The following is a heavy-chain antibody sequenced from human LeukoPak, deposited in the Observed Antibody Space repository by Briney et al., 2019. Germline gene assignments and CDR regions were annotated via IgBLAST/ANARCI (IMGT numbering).Heavy chain of an antibody. V-gene: IGHV4-34*01. J-gene: IGHJ4*02. CDR2: INHSGST. CDR3: ARHPFATPFDY. D-gene: IGHD2-15*01. CDR1: GGSFSGYY. Sequence: SETLSLTCAVYGGSFSGYYWSWIRQPPGKGLEWIGEINHSGSTNYNPSLKSRVTMSLDTSKNHFSLRLSSVTAADTAVYYCARHPFATPFDYWGPGTLVTVSS.